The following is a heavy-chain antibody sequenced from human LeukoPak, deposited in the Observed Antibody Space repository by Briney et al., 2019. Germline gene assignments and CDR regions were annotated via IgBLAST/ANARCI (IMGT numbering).Heavy chain of an antibody. CDR3: ARQISDYYYYYIDV. J-gene: IGHJ6*03. D-gene: IGHD3-10*01. V-gene: IGHV4-39*01. CDR2: IYYSGTT. Sequence: SETLSLTCAVSGGSISSSHYYWGWIRQTPGKGLEWIGTIYYSGTTYYNPSLESRATISEDTSKNQFSLTLRSVTAADTAVYYCARQISDYYYYYIDVWGKGTTVTVSS. CDR1: GGSISSSHYY.